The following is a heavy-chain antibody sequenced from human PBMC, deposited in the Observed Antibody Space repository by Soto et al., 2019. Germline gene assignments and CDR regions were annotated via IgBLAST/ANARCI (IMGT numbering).Heavy chain of an antibody. J-gene: IGHJ5*02. CDR1: GFTFGDSY. CDR3: ARVGGGGLFAP. Sequence: GRYLRLSCAGSGFTFGDSYMSWIRQAPWKGLEWLSYISPGSRYPAYADYLQGRLIIFRDNAKRSLYLQMMRLTAEDTAIYYLARVGGGGLFAPWGQGLLVPVAS. V-gene: IGHV3-11*06. CDR2: ISPGSRYP. D-gene: IGHD2-15*01.